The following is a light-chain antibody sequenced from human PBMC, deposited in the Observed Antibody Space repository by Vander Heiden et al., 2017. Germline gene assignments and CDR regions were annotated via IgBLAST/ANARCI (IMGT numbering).Light chain of an antibody. V-gene: IGLV2-23*02. J-gene: IGLJ2*01. CDR3: CSYAGSSTFHVV. CDR1: RSDVGSYNL. Sequence: QSALTQPASVSGSPGQSITISCTGTRSDVGSYNLVSWYQQHPGKAPKLMIYEVSKRPSGVSNRFSGSKSGNTASLTISGLQAEDEADYYCCSYAGSSTFHVVFGGGTKLTVL. CDR2: EVS.